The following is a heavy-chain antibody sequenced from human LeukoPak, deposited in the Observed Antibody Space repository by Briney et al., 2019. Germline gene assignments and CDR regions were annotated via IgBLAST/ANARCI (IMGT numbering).Heavy chain of an antibody. Sequence: GASVKVSCKASGYTFTNYGISWVRQAPGQGLEWMGWISAYNGNTSYAQKLQGRVTMTTDTSTSTVYMDLRSLRSDDTALYYCARVNGNYYDSRGYYHHFDYWGQGTLVTVSS. CDR1: GYTFTNYG. D-gene: IGHD3-22*01. V-gene: IGHV1-18*01. CDR3: ARVNGNYYDSRGYYHHFDY. J-gene: IGHJ4*02. CDR2: ISAYNGNT.